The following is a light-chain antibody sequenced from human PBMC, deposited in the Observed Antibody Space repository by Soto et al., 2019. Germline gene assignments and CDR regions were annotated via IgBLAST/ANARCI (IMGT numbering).Light chain of an antibody. J-gene: IGLJ2*01. CDR2: RNH. V-gene: IGLV1-44*01. CDR1: RSNIGTYT. Sequence: QSVLTQSPSASATPGQRVTISCSGGRSNIGTYTVNWYQQLPGTAPTLLIFRNHQRPSGVPDRFSGSKSGTSASLAISGPQSEDEADYYRAAWDDSLRAVVFGGGTKLTV. CDR3: AAWDDSLRAVV.